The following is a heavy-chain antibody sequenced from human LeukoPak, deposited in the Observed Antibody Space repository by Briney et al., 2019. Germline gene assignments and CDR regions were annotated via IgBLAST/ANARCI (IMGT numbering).Heavy chain of an antibody. J-gene: IGHJ5*02. Sequence: ASVKVSCKASGYTFTSYDINWVRQATGQGLEWMGGMNPNSGNTGYAQKFQGRVTMTRNTSISTAYMELSSLRSEDTAVYYCARGSSYLAVAAAGARVDPWGQGTLVTVSS. CDR1: GYTFTSYD. D-gene: IGHD6-19*01. CDR3: ARGSSYLAVAAAGARVDP. V-gene: IGHV1-8*01. CDR2: MNPNSGNT.